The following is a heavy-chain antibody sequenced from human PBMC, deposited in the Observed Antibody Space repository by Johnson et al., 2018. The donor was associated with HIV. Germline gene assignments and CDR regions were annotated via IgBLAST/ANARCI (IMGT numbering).Heavy chain of an antibody. Sequence: EVQLVESGGGVVQPGRSLRLPCAASGFSFDDYAMHWVRQAPGKGLEWVSGISWNSGRIGYADSVKGRFTISRDNAKNSLYLQMNSLRAEDTALYYCAKDMGYDSSGDGAFDIWGQGTMVTVSS. J-gene: IGHJ3*02. V-gene: IGHV3-9*01. CDR1: GFSFDDYA. D-gene: IGHD3-22*01. CDR2: ISWNSGRI. CDR3: AKDMGYDSSGDGAFDI.